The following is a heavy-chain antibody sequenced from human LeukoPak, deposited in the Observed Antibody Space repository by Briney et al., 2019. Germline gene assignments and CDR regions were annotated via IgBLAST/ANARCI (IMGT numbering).Heavy chain of an antibody. CDR1: GFTFTTSW. V-gene: IGHV3-23*01. J-gene: IGHJ4*02. D-gene: IGHD6-19*01. CDR3: AKDREVAVAGAFDY. CDR2: ISGSGGST. Sequence: GGSLRLPCAASGFTFTTSWMHWVRQAPGKGLVWVSAISGSGGSTYYADSVKGRFTISRDNSKNTLYLQMNSLRAEDTAVYYCAKDREVAVAGAFDYWGQGTLVTVSS.